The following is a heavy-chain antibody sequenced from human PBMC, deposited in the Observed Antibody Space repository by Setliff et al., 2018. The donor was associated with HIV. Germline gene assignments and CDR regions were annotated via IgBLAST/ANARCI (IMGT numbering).Heavy chain of an antibody. CDR3: ARIRDYKYFDL. V-gene: IGHV2-26*01. D-gene: IGHD4-4*01. CDR1: GFSLSNPRMA. CDR2: IFSNDEK. Sequence: SGPTLVNPTETLTLTCTVSGFSLSNPRMAVSWIRQPPGKALEWLTHIFSNDEKSYNTSLKSRLTISKDTSKSQVVLTMTNMDPVDTATYYCARIRDYKYFDLWGRGTLVTVS. J-gene: IGHJ2*01.